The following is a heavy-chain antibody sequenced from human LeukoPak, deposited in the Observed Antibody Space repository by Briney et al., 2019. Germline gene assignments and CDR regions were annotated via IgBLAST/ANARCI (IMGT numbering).Heavy chain of an antibody. J-gene: IGHJ4*02. CDR1: GGSISSSSYY. CDR3: AGIGPAANVDY. CDR2: IHYGGST. V-gene: IGHV4-39*01. Sequence: SETLSLTCTVSGGSISSSSYYWGWIRQPPGKGLEWIGSIHYGGSTYYNPSLKSRVTISVDTSKNQFSLKLSSVTAADTAVYYCAGIGPAANVDYWGQGTLVTVSS. D-gene: IGHD6-25*01.